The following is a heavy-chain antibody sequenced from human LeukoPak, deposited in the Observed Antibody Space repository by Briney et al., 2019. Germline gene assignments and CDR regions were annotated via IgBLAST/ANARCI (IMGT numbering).Heavy chain of an antibody. Sequence: GGSLRLSCAASGFTFSSYAMSSVRQAPGKGLEWVSAISGSGGSTYYADSVKGRFTISRDNSKNTLYLQMNSLRAEDTAVYYCAKDFSPYGSGTPVWGQGTTVTVSS. CDR1: GFTFSSYA. CDR3: AKDFSPYGSGTPV. J-gene: IGHJ6*02. CDR2: ISGSGGST. V-gene: IGHV3-23*01. D-gene: IGHD3-10*01.